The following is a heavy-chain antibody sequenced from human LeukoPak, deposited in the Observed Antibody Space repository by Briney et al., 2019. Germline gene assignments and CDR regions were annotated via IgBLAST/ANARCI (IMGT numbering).Heavy chain of an antibody. CDR3: ARGEYSSSDFEY. Sequence: PSETLSLTCTVSGGSISSYYWNWIRQPAGKGLEWIGRIYTSGSTTYNLSLKSRVTMSVDTSKNQFSLKLSSVTAADTAVYYCARGEYSSSDFEYWGQGTLVTVSS. V-gene: IGHV4-4*07. CDR1: GGSISSYY. D-gene: IGHD6-6*01. J-gene: IGHJ4*02. CDR2: IYTSGST.